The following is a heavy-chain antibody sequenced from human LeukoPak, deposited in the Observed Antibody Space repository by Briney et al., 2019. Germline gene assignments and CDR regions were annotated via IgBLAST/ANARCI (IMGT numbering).Heavy chain of an antibody. Sequence: GGSLRLSCEASEFTLKDYWMHWVPQGPGKGLVWVSRINSDGSSASYADSVKGRFTISRDNAKNTLYLQMNSLRAEDTTVYYCARGSPTPNSRYFDLWGRGTLVTVSS. CDR3: ARGSPTPNSRYFDL. V-gene: IGHV3-74*01. CDR1: EFTLKDYW. D-gene: IGHD4-11*01. J-gene: IGHJ2*01. CDR2: INSDGSSA.